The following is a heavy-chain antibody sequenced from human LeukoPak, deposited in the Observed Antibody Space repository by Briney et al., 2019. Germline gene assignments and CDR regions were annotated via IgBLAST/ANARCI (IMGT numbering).Heavy chain of an antibody. V-gene: IGHV3-74*01. CDR1: GFTFSSYW. Sequence: PGGSLRLSCAASGFTFSSYWMHWVRQAPGKGLVWFSRINSDGSSTSYADSVKGRFTISRDNAKNTLYLQMNSLRAEDTAVYYCARGRPYYFDYWGQGTLVTVSS. J-gene: IGHJ4*02. D-gene: IGHD6-6*01. CDR2: INSDGSST. CDR3: ARGRPYYFDY.